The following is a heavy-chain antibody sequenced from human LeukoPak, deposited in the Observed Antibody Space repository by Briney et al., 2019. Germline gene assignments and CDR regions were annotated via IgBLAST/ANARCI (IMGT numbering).Heavy chain of an antibody. J-gene: IGHJ5*02. V-gene: IGHV4-59*01. CDR2: IYYSGST. Sequence: WIGYIYYSGSTNYNPSLKSRVTISVDTSKNQFSLKLSSVTAADTAVYYCARANEADWFDPWGQGTLVTVSS. D-gene: IGHD1-1*01. CDR3: ARANEADWFDP.